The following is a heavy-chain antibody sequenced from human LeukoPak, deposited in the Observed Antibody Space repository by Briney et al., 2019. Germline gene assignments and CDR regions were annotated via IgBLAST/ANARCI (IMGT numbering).Heavy chain of an antibody. Sequence: GGSLRLSCAASEFSVGSNYMTWVRQAPRKGLEWVSLIYSGGSTYYADSVKGRFTISRDNSKNTLYLQMNSLRAEDTAVYYCATSPRGSGYYYYMDVWGKGTTVTISS. D-gene: IGHD3-10*01. CDR3: ATSPRGSGYYYYMDV. V-gene: IGHV3-66*01. J-gene: IGHJ6*03. CDR2: IYSGGST. CDR1: EFSVGSNY.